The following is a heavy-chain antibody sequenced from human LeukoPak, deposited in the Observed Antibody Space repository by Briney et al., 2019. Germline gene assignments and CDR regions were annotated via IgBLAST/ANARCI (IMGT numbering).Heavy chain of an antibody. V-gene: IGHV4-30-4*01. CDR2: IYYSGST. CDR3: ARVIDSSGYYFGAFDI. Sequence: SETLSLTCTVSGGSISSGDYYWSWIRQPPGKGLEWIGYIYYSGSTYYNPSLKSRVTISVDTSKNQFSLKLSSVTAADTAVHYCARVIDSSGYYFGAFDIWGQGTMVTVSS. D-gene: IGHD3-22*01. CDR1: GGSISSGDYY. J-gene: IGHJ3*02.